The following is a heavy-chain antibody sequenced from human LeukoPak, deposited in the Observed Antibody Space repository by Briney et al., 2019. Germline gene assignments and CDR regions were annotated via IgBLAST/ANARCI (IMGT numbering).Heavy chain of an antibody. Sequence: ASVKVCCKASGYTFTSYGISWVRQAPGQGLEWMGWISAYNGNTNYAQKLQGRVTMTTDTSTSTAYMELRSLRSDDTAVYYCAREYQLLGDYYYYYMDVWGKGTTVTVSS. CDR1: GYTFTSYG. CDR3: AREYQLLGDYYYYYMDV. J-gene: IGHJ6*03. V-gene: IGHV1-18*01. D-gene: IGHD2-2*01. CDR2: ISAYNGNT.